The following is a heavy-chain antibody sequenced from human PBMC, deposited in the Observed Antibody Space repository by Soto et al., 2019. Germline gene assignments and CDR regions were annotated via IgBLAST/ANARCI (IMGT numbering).Heavy chain of an antibody. CDR1: GGSISSYY. J-gene: IGHJ6*02. CDR2: IYYSGST. CDR3: ARVTANYDFWSGYYPGGYYYYGMDV. Sequence: PSETLSLTCTVSGGSISSYYWSWIRQPPGKGLEWIGYIYYSGSTNYNPSLKSRVTISVDTSKNQFSLKLSSVTAADTAVYYCARVTANYDFWSGYYPGGYYYYGMDVWGQGNTVPVSS. V-gene: IGHV4-59*01. D-gene: IGHD3-3*01.